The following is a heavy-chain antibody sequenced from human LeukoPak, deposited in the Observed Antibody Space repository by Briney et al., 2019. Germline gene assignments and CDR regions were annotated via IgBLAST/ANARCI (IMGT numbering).Heavy chain of an antibody. J-gene: IGHJ4*02. Sequence: GGSLRLSCAASGFTFSSYSMNWVRQAPGKGLEWVSSISSSSSYIYYADSVKGRFTISRDNAKNSLYLQMNSLRAEDAAVYYCASYDGDPQTHWGQGTLVTVSS. CDR1: GFTFSSYS. V-gene: IGHV3-21*01. CDR2: ISSSSSYI. D-gene: IGHD4-17*01. CDR3: ASYDGDPQTH.